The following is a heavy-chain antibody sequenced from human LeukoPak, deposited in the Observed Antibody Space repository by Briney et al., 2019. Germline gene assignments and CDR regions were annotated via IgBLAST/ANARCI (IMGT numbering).Heavy chain of an antibody. D-gene: IGHD4-17*01. V-gene: IGHV4-30-4*01. CDR3: AINSYGWFDP. J-gene: IGHJ5*02. Sequence: RXPXXXXXXWIGYIHYSGSIYYNPSLKSRVTISVDTSKNQFSLKLSSVTFADTAVYYCAINSYGWFDPWGQGTLVIVSS. CDR2: IHYSGSI.